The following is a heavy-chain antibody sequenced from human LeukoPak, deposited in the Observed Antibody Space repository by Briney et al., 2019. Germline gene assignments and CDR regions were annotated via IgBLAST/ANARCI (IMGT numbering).Heavy chain of an antibody. Sequence: PGGSLRLSCAASGFTFSSYGMHWVRQAPGKGLEWVAVIWYDGSNKYYADSVKGRFTISRDNSKNTLYLQMNSLRAEDTAVYYCARDLIGFGRLHGGSFDYWGQGTLVTVSS. CDR2: IWYDGSNK. J-gene: IGHJ4*02. D-gene: IGHD3-10*01. CDR3: ARDLIGFGRLHGGSFDY. CDR1: GFTFSSYG. V-gene: IGHV3-33*01.